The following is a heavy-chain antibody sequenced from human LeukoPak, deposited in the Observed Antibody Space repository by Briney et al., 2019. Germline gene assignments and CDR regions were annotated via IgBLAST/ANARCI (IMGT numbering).Heavy chain of an antibody. CDR2: INAGNGNT. D-gene: IGHD3-3*01. CDR3: AREVGWSGYYGVQPGTDYYYGMDV. Sequence: GASVKVSCKASGYTFTSYAMHWVRQAPGQRLEWMGWINAGNGNTKYSQKFQGRVTMTRDTSTSTVYMELSSLRSEDTAVYYCAREVGWSGYYGVQPGTDYYYGMDVWGQGTTVTVSS. V-gene: IGHV1-3*01. CDR1: GYTFTSYA. J-gene: IGHJ6*02.